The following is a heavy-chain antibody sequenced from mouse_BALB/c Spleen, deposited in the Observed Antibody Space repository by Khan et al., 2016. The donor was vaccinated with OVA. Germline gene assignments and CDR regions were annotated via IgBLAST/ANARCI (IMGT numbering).Heavy chain of an antibody. CDR3: ARNDYYDYDPVPY. CDR2: ISYSGNT. V-gene: IGHV3-2*02. J-gene: IGHJ3*01. D-gene: IGHD2-4*01. Sequence: EVQLQESGPGLVKPSQSLSLTCTVTGYSITSEYTWNWIRQFPGNKLEWMGFISYSGNTRYTPSLKSRISIPPDTSKNQFFLQLNSGTSEDTATYYCARNDYYDYDPVPYWGQGTLVTVSA. CDR1: GYSITSEYT.